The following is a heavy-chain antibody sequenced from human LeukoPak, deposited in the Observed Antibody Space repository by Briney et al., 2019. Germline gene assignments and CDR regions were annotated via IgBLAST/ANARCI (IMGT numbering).Heavy chain of an antibody. J-gene: IGHJ4*02. Sequence: SGTLSLTCAVSGGSISSSNWWSWVRQPPGKGLEWIGEIYHSGSTNYNPSLKSRVTISVDTSKNQFSLKLSSVTAADTAVYYCARGRRRFGELDYWGQGTLVTVSS. CDR3: ARGRRRFGELDY. V-gene: IGHV4-4*02. CDR1: GGSISSSNW. D-gene: IGHD3-10*01. CDR2: IYHSGST.